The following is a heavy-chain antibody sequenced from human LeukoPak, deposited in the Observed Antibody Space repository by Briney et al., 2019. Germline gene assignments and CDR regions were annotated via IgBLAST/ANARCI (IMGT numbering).Heavy chain of an antibody. CDR1: GFTFTKPA. Sequence: SVKVSCKASGFTFTKPAVQWVRQARGQRLEWIGWIVVGRGNTNYAQKFQERVTITRDMSTGTAYMELGSLRSEDTAVYYCAATSVGTTINDAFDIWGQGTMVTVSS. CDR3: AATSVGTTINDAFDI. D-gene: IGHD1-26*01. J-gene: IGHJ3*02. V-gene: IGHV1-58*01. CDR2: IVVGRGNT.